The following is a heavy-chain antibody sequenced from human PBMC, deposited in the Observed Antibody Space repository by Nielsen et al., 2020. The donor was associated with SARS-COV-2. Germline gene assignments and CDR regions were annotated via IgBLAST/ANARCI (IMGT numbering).Heavy chain of an antibody. V-gene: IGHV3-23*01. CDR3: AKDFSRELLAFDY. CDR2: ISGSGGST. Sequence: GESLKISCAASGFTFSSYAMSWVRQAPGKGLEWVSAISGSGGSTYYADSVKGRFTISRDNSKNTLYLQMNSLRAEDTAVYYCAKDFSRELLAFDYWGQGTLVTVSS. J-gene: IGHJ4*02. CDR1: GFTFSSYA. D-gene: IGHD1-26*01.